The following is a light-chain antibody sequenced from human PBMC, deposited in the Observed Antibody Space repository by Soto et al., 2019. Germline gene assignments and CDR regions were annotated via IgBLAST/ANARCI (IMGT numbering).Light chain of an antibody. V-gene: IGKV3-11*01. CDR3: QQRGNWPYT. CDR2: EAS. J-gene: IGKJ2*01. CDR1: QSVGIY. Sequence: EIVLTQSPATLSLSPGERATLSCRASQSVGIYLAWYQQKPGQAPRLLMYEASNRATGIPARFSGSGSGTGFTLTISSLEPEDCAVYYCQQRGNWPYTFGQGTKLEIK.